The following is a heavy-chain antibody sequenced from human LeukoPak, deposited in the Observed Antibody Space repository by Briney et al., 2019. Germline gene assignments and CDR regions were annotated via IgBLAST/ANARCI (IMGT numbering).Heavy chain of an antibody. Sequence: GGALRLSCAESGDSFTRSRTYSGCQALGEGPVWVSHIISDGRSKNYADYVKGRFTISRAIAKNTLYLQMNSLRAKDTAVCYCARELKPNYDLWSGDSRDYWGEGTLVTVSS. CDR1: GDSFTRSR. CDR2: IISDGRSK. V-gene: IGHV3-74*01. CDR3: ARELKPNYDLWSGDSRDY. J-gene: IGHJ4*02. D-gene: IGHD3-3*01.